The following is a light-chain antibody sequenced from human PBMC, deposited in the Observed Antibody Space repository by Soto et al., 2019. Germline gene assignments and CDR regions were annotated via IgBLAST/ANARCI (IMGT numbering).Light chain of an antibody. Sequence: QSVLTQPASVSWSPGQSIAISCTVSSSDIGIYKYVSWYQQHPGKVPKLIIYEVTNRPSGVSNRFSGSKSGNTASLTISGLQAEDEADYYCSSYTTSSTRVFGTGTKVTVL. V-gene: IGLV2-14*01. CDR2: EVT. CDR1: SSDIGIYKY. J-gene: IGLJ1*01. CDR3: SSYTTSSTRV.